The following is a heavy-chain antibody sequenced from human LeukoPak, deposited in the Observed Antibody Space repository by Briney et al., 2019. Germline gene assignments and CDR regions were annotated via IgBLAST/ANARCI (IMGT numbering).Heavy chain of an antibody. Sequence: PGRSLRLSCAASGFTFSSYAMHWVRQAPGKGLEWVAVISYDGSNKYYADSVRGRFTISRDNSKNTLYLQMNSLRAEDTAVYYCARHTFLEWLFFDYWGQGALVTVSS. CDR2: ISYDGSNK. J-gene: IGHJ4*02. CDR3: ARHTFLEWLFFDY. D-gene: IGHD3-3*01. V-gene: IGHV3-30*14. CDR1: GFTFSSYA.